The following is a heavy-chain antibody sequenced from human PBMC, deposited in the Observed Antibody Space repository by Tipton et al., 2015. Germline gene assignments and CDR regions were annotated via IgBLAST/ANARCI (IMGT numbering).Heavy chain of an antibody. CDR3: ARAGSFRFDY. Sequence: SLRLSRAASGFTFSNYYMSWVRQAPGKGLEWVANIKQDGSEKYYVDSVKGRFTISRDNSKNSLYLQMNSLGGEDTAVYYCARAGSFRFDYWGLGTLVTVSP. V-gene: IGHV3-7*01. CDR1: GFTFSNYY. D-gene: IGHD3-10*01. J-gene: IGHJ4*02. CDR2: IKQDGSEK.